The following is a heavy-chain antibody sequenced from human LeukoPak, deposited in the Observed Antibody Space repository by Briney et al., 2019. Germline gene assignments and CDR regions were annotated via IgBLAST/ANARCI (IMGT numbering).Heavy chain of an antibody. D-gene: IGHD5-24*01. CDR2: IQSKADGGAA. CDR3: VTDYLQGEMATIRVNY. CDR1: GFTFSNAW. V-gene: IGHV3-15*01. Sequence: GGSLRPSCAASGFTFSNAWMSWVRQAPGKGLEWVGRIQSKADGGAADYAAPVKGKFTISRDDPKNTVYLQMNSLKIEDTAVYYCVTDYLQGEMATIRVNYWGQGTLVTVSS. J-gene: IGHJ4*02.